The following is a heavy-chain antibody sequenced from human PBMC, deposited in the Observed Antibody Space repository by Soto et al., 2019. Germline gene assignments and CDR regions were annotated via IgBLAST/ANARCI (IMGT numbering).Heavy chain of an antibody. CDR1: GFTFSNFG. J-gene: IGHJ4*02. V-gene: IGHV3-23*01. D-gene: IGHD4-4*01. Sequence: PGGSLRLSCAASGFTFSNFGMGWVRQAPGRGLEWVSSIGGGGDTTYYADFVKGRFTISRDNSKNTMYVQMNSLRVEDTAVYYCAKISTVSLNFDYWGQGALVTVSS. CDR3: AKISTVSLNFDY. CDR2: IGGGGDTT.